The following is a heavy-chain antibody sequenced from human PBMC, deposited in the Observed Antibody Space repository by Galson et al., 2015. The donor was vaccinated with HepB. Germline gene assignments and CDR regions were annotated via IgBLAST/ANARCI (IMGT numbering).Heavy chain of an antibody. Sequence: SVKVSCKASGGTFSSYAISWVRQAPGQGLEWMGGIIPIFGTANYAQKFQGRVTITADKSTSTAYMELSSLRSEDTAVYYCARDLPERYCSGGSCPPPGYYYGMDVWGQGTTVTVSS. CDR2: IIPIFGTA. D-gene: IGHD2-15*01. CDR3: ARDLPERYCSGGSCPPPGYYYGMDV. V-gene: IGHV1-69*06. J-gene: IGHJ6*02. CDR1: GGTFSSYA.